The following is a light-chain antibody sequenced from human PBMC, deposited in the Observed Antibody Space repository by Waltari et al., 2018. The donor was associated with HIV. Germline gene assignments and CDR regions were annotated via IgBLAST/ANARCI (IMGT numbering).Light chain of an antibody. CDR1: KLGKKF. CDR2: LDS. J-gene: IGLJ2*01. Sequence: SYELTQPPSVSVSPGQTASIPCSGDKLGKKFAFWYQQRPGQSPVMIIYLDSERPSGIPERFSGSNSGNTATLTIRWTQAVDEADYYCQAWDNNTAVFGGGTKLTVL. CDR3: QAWDNNTAV. V-gene: IGLV3-1*01.